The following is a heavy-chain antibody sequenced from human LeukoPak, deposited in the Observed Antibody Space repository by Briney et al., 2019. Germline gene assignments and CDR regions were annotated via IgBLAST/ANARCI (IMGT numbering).Heavy chain of an antibody. D-gene: IGHD6-13*01. CDR3: ARELGSSSWYVNDY. CDR2: MNPNSGHT. Sequence: ASVTVSCKASGYTFTSYDINWVRQATGQGLEWMGWMNPNSGHTGYAQKFQGRVTMTTDTSTSTAYMELRSLRSDDTAVYYCARELGSSSWYVNDYWGQGTLVTVSS. V-gene: IGHV1-8*02. CDR1: GYTFTSYD. J-gene: IGHJ4*02.